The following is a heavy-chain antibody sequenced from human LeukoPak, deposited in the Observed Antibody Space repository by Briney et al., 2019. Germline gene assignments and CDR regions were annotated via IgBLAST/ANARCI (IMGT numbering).Heavy chain of an antibody. D-gene: IGHD5-24*01. CDR2: ISFSGDNS. V-gene: IGHV3-23*01. CDR3: AKDIQLST. Sequence: GESLRLSCAASGFTVSTSWMSWVRQAPGKGLEWVALISFSGDNSYYADSVKRRFSVSRDNSENTLSLQMNSPRVEDTARYYCAKDIQLSTWGLGTMVTVSS. J-gene: IGHJ3*01. CDR1: GFTVSTSW.